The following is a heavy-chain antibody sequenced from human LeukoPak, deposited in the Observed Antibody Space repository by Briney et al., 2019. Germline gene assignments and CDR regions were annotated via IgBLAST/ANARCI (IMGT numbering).Heavy chain of an antibody. Sequence: SETLSLTCTVSGGSISSYYWTYIRQPPGKGLEWIGSIYYSGSTYYNPSLKSRVTISVDTSKNQFSLKLSSVTAADTAVYYCARPNNYYDSSGYYDYWYFDLWGRGTLVTVSS. CDR3: ARPNNYYDSSGYYDYWYFDL. CDR2: IYYSGST. CDR1: GGSISSYY. D-gene: IGHD3-22*01. J-gene: IGHJ2*01. V-gene: IGHV4-39*01.